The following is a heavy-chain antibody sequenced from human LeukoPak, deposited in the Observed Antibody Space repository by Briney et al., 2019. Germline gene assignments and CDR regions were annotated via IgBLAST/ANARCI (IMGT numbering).Heavy chain of an antibody. CDR3: ARGRIAAAGAIDY. CDR1: GYTFTSYY. D-gene: IGHD6-13*01. V-gene: IGHV1-2*02. Sequence: ASVKVSCKASGYTFTSYYMHWVRQAPGQGLEWMAWINPRNGGSHSAQKFQGRVTLTRDTSISAAYMEMRKLTSDDTAFYYCARGRIAAAGAIDYWGQGARVTVSS. J-gene: IGHJ4*02. CDR2: INPRNGGS.